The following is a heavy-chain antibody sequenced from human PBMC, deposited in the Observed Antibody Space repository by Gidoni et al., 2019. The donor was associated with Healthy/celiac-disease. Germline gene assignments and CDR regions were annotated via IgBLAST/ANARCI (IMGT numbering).Heavy chain of an antibody. CDR1: GRSISSGGYS. CDR3: ARYYSSSWYVDY. J-gene: IGHJ4*02. Sequence: QVQLQESGPALVNPSQTLSLPCSVSGRSISSGGYSWSCIRHHPGKGLEWIGYIYYSGSTYYNPSLKSRVTISVDTSKNQFSLKLSSVTAADTAVYYCARYYSSSWYVDYWGQGTLVTVSS. D-gene: IGHD6-13*01. V-gene: IGHV4-31*03. CDR2: IYYSGST.